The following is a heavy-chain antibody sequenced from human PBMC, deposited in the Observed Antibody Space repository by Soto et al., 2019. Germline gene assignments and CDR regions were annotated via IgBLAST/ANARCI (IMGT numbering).Heavy chain of an antibody. V-gene: IGHV1-2*02. Sequence: ASVKVSCKASGYTFTGYYMHWVRQAPGQGLEWMGWINPNSGGTNYAQKFQGRVTMTRDTSISTAYMELGRLRSDDTAVYYCARETGGPNYYDSSGYYRDAVDYWGQGTLVTVSS. CDR3: ARETGGPNYYDSSGYYRDAVDY. J-gene: IGHJ4*02. CDR2: INPNSGGT. CDR1: GYTFTGYY. D-gene: IGHD3-22*01.